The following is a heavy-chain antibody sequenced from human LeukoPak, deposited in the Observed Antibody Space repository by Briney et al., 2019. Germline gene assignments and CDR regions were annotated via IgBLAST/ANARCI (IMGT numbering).Heavy chain of an antibody. Sequence: TSETLSLTCTVSGGSISSYYWSWFRQPPGKGLEWIGYIYYSGSTNYNPSLESRVTISVDTSDENQFSLKLNSVTAADTAVYYCARHQPNDYGDADDAFDIWGQGTMVTVSS. J-gene: IGHJ3*02. V-gene: IGHV4-59*01. D-gene: IGHD4-17*01. CDR1: GGSISSYY. CDR3: ARHQPNDYGDADDAFDI. CDR2: IYYSGST.